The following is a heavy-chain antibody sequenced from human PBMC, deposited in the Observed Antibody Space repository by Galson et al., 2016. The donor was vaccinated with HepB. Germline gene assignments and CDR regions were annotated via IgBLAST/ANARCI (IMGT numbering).Heavy chain of an antibody. D-gene: IGHD3-10*01. J-gene: IGHJ4*02. CDR2: ISAYNGNT. CDR3: AKSDYYGSAGEYDF. V-gene: IGHV1-18*04. Sequence: SCKASGYTFTSYGISWVRQAPGQGLEWMGWISAYNGNTNYAQKLQGRVTMTTDTSTSTAYMELRSLTSDDTAVYYCAKSDYYGSAGEYDFWGQGTLVTVSS. CDR1: GYTFTSYG.